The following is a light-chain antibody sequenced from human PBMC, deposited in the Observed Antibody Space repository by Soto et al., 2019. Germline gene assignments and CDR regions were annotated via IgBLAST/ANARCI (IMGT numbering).Light chain of an antibody. J-gene: IGLJ3*02. CDR1: SSNIGNNA. V-gene: IGLV1-36*01. CDR2: YDD. Sequence: QSVLTQPPSVSEAPRQRVTISCSGSSSNIGNNAVNWYQQLPGKAPKLLIYYDDLLPSGVSDRFSGSKSGTSASLAISGLQSEDEADYYCAAWDDSLNAVGFGGGTKVTVL. CDR3: AAWDDSLNAVG.